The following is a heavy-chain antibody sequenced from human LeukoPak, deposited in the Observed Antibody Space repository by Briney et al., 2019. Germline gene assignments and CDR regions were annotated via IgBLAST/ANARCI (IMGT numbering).Heavy chain of an antibody. CDR2: INPNSGGT. CDR1: GYTFTGYY. CDR3: ARAGFVTYDSSGYWSYFQH. V-gene: IGHV1-2*06. Sequence: GASVKVSCKASGYTFTGYYMHWVRQAPGQGLEWMGRINPNSGGTNYAQKFQGRVTMTRDTSISTAYMELSRLRSDDTAVYYCARAGFVTYDSSGYWSYFQHWGQGTLVTVSS. D-gene: IGHD3-22*01. J-gene: IGHJ1*01.